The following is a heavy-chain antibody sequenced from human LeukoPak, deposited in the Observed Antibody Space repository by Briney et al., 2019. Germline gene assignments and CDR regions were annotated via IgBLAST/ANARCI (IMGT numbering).Heavy chain of an antibody. CDR2: IYYSGST. CDR1: GGSISSSSYY. D-gene: IGHD3-10*01. Sequence: SETLSLTCTVSGGSISSSSYYWGWIRQPPGKGLEWIGSIYYSGSTYYNPSLKSRVTISVDTSKNQFSLKLSSVTAADTAVYYCARRWFGELFDYWGRGTLVTVSS. V-gene: IGHV4-39*01. CDR3: ARRWFGELFDY. J-gene: IGHJ4*02.